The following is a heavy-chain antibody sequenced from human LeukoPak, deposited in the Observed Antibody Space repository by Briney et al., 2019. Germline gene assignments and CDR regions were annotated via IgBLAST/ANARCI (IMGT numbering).Heavy chain of an antibody. J-gene: IGHJ1*01. CDR1: GGSISSSSYY. D-gene: IGHD3-10*01. CDR2: IYYSGST. V-gene: IGHV4-39*01. CDR3: ARRAPVRYFQH. Sequence: SETLSLTCTVAGGSISSSSYYWRGIRHPPGKGLEGIGSIYYSGSTYYNTSLKSRVTISVDTSKNQFSLKLSCVTDADTAVYYCARRAPVRYFQHWGQGTLVTVSS.